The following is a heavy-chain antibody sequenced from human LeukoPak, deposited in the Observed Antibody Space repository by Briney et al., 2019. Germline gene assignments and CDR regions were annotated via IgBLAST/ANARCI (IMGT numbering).Heavy chain of an antibody. CDR1: GYTFTSYG. J-gene: IGHJ4*02. CDR2: ISAYNGNT. CDR3: AREGSRRRDGYNLDY. Sequence: GASVKVSCKASGYTFTSYGISWVRQAPGQGLEWMGWISAYNGNTNYAQKFQGRVTMTTDTSTSTAYMELRSLRSDDTAVYYCAREGSRRRDGYNLDYWGQGTLVTVSS. V-gene: IGHV1-18*01. D-gene: IGHD5-24*01.